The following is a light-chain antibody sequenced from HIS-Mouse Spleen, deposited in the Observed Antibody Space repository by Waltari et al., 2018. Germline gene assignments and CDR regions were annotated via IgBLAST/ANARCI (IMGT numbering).Light chain of an antibody. Sequence: SYELTQPPSVSVSPGQTASITCSGDKLGDKYACWYQQKPDQSPVLVIYQDSKRPSGIPGRFSGSNSGNTATLTISGTQAMDEADYYCQAWDSSTAWVFGGGTKLTVL. CDR2: QDS. CDR3: QAWDSSTAWV. J-gene: IGLJ2*01. V-gene: IGLV3-1*01. CDR1: KLGDKY.